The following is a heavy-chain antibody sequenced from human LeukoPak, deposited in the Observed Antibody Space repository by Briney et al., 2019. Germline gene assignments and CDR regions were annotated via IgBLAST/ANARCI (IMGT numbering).Heavy chain of an antibody. CDR3: AKDPDPRYWYFDL. V-gene: IGHV3-21*04. CDR2: ISSSSRYM. J-gene: IGHJ2*01. Sequence: GGSLRLSCAASGFTFSNYNMNWVRQAPGKGLEWVSVISSSSRYMYYADSVKGRFTISRDNAKNSLYLQMNSLRAEDTAVYYCAKDPDPRYWYFDLWGRGTLVTVSS. CDR1: GFTFSNYN.